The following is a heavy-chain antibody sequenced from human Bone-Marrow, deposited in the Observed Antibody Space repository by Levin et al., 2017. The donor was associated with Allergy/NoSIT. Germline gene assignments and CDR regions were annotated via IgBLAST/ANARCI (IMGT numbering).Heavy chain of an antibody. CDR3: ARDRAPLELSYPFDP. Sequence: ASVKVSCKASGYTFTGYYMHWVRQAPGQGLEWMGRIDPYSGGTNYAEKFQGRVTMTRDTSISTAYMELSRLGSDDTAVYYCARDRAPLELSYPFDPWGQGTLVTVSS. CDR2: IDPYSGGT. J-gene: IGHJ5*02. V-gene: IGHV1-2*06. D-gene: IGHD3-3*01. CDR1: GYTFTGYY.